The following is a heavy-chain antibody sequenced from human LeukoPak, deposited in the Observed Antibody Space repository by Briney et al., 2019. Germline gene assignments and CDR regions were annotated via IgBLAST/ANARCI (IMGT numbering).Heavy chain of an antibody. J-gene: IGHJ6*03. CDR1: GGSISSYY. CDR3: ARDARDTASNYYYYYMDV. V-gene: IGHV4-59*12. CDR2: IYYSGST. D-gene: IGHD5-18*01. Sequence: SETLSLTCTVSGGSISSYYWSWIRQPPGKGLEWIGYIYYSGSTNYNPSLESRVTMSVDTSKNQFSLKLSSVTAADTAVYYCARDARDTASNYYYYYMDVWGKGTTVTVSS.